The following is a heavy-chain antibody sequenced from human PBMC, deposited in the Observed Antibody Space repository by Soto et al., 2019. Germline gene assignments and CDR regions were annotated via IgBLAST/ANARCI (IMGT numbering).Heavy chain of an antibody. Sequence: SETLSLTCTVSGGSINNGDYFWGWIRQPPGKGLEWIGSVYHSGTTNYNPSLKSRVTISVDTSKNQFSLNLRSVTAADTAVYYCAKVVVGAPRHPDFDSWGQGTPVTVSS. CDR2: VYHSGTT. D-gene: IGHD2-15*01. CDR1: GGSINNGDYF. V-gene: IGHV4-39*01. J-gene: IGHJ4*02. CDR3: AKVVVGAPRHPDFDS.